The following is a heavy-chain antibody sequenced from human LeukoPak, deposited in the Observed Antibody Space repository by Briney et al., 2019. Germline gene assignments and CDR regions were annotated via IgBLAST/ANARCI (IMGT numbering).Heavy chain of an antibody. D-gene: IGHD4-23*01. CDR1: GFTFSSYG. V-gene: IGHV3-33*01. CDR2: IWYDGSNK. Sequence: GRSLRLSCAASGFTFSSYGMHWVRQAPGKGLEWVAFIWYDGSNKYYADSVKGRFTIYRDNSKNTLYLQMNSLRAEDTAVYYCARDHDYGGNSPFDYWGRGTLVSVS. J-gene: IGHJ4*02. CDR3: ARDHDYGGNSPFDY.